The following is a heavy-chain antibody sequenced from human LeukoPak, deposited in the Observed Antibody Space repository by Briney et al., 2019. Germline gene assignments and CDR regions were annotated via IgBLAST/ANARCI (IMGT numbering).Heavy chain of an antibody. V-gene: IGHV1-18*01. Sequence: ASVRVSCKASGHTFTSYGISWVRQAPGQGLEWRGWISAYNGNTIYAQKLQGRVAMTTDTSTSTAYKELRSLRSDDTAVYYCARDGPGEYQLPSLYWGQGTLVTVSS. CDR1: GHTFTSYG. D-gene: IGHD2-2*01. J-gene: IGHJ4*02. CDR3: ARDGPGEYQLPSLY. CDR2: ISAYNGNT.